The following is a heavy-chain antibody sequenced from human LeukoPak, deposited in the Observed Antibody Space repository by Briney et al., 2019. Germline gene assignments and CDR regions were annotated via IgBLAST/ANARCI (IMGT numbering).Heavy chain of an antibody. D-gene: IGHD2-8*02. J-gene: IGHJ3*01. V-gene: IGHV1-69*04. CDR1: GGTFSSYA. CDR3: AYLSASNTGAFDV. CDR2: IIPILGIA. Sequence: SVKVSCKASGGTFSSYAISWVRQAPGQGLEWMGRIIPILGIANYAQKFQGRVTITADDSTSTGYMELSSLRSEDTAVFYCAYLSASNTGAFDVWGQGTVVTVSS.